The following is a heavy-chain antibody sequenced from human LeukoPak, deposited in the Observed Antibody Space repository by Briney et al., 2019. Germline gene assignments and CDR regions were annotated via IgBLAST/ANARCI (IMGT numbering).Heavy chain of an antibody. CDR2: ISSTSDYI. D-gene: IGHD3-10*01. Sequence: GGSLRLSCAASGSTFTTYGMNWVRQAPGKGLEWVSSISSTSDYIYYADSLKGRFTISRDNAKNSLYLQMNSLRAEDTAVYYCAREEEDYYDSGTYYFDFWGQGTLVTVSS. J-gene: IGHJ4*02. CDR3: AREEEDYYDSGTYYFDF. V-gene: IGHV3-21*01. CDR1: GSTFTTYG.